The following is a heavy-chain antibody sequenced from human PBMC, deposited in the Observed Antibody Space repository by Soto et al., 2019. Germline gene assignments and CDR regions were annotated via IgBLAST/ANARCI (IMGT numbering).Heavy chain of an antibody. CDR3: ARWKGSGSYYNSYYYGMDV. D-gene: IGHD3-10*01. CDR1: GGTFSSYA. V-gene: IGHV1-69*13. CDR2: IIPIFGTA. J-gene: IGHJ6*02. Sequence: SVKVSCKASGGTFSSYAISWVRQAPGQGLEWMGGIIPIFGTANYAQKFQGRVTITADESTSTAYMELSSLRSEDTAVYYCARWKGSGSYYNSYYYGMDVWGQGTTVTVS.